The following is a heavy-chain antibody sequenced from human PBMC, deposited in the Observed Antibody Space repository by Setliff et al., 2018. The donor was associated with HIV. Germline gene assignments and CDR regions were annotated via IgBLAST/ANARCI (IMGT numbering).Heavy chain of an antibody. Sequence: PGESLKISCTGSGYSFSNHWIGWVRQMPGRGLEWVAIIYPQDSDTRYSPSFEGHVTISADTSRYTAYLQWRALRASDTAIYYCARHRIDISLLVVQDPGPFDLWGRGTMVTV. D-gene: IGHD3-3*02. CDR3: ARHRIDISLLVVQDPGPFDL. V-gene: IGHV5-51*01. CDR2: IYPQDSDT. J-gene: IGHJ3*01. CDR1: GYSFSNHW.